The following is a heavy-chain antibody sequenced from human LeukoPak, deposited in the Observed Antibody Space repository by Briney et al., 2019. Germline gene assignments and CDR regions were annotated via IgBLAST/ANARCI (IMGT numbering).Heavy chain of an antibody. CDR2: INPNSGGT. Sequence: ASVTVSCKASGYTFTGYYMHWVRQAPGQGLEWMGWINPNSGGTNYAQKFQGRVTMTRDTSISTAYMELSRLRSDDTAVYYCARASSVGSGYDYYYYYMDVWGKGTTVTVSS. CDR3: ARASSVGSGYDYYYYYMDV. V-gene: IGHV1-2*02. CDR1: GYTFTGYY. D-gene: IGHD3-22*01. J-gene: IGHJ6*03.